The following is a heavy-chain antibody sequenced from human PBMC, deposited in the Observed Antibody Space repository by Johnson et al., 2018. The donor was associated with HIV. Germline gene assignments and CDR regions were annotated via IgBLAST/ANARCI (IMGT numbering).Heavy chain of an antibody. V-gene: IGHV3-NL1*01. CDR1: GFTFSSYG. D-gene: IGHD6-19*01. CDR2: ISGSGGST. CDR3: AKVNRMEQWLAGGGAFDI. J-gene: IGHJ3*02. Sequence: QVQLVESGGGVVQPGGSLRLSCAASGFTFSSYGMHWVRQAPGKGLEWVSAISGSGGSTYYADSVKGRFTISRDNSKNTLYLQMNSLRAEDTAVYYCAKVNRMEQWLAGGGAFDIWGQGTMVTVSS.